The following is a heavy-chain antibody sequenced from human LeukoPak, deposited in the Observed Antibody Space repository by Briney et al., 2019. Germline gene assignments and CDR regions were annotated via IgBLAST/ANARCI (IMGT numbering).Heavy chain of an antibody. CDR1: GFTFDDYA. CDR3: AKGVSYGLPYNFDQ. D-gene: IGHD5-18*01. Sequence: PGGSLRLSCTASGFTFDDYAMHWVRQAPGKGLEWVSGISWNSGSIGYADSVKGRFTVSRDNAKNSLYLQMNSLRAEDTALYYCAKGVSYGLPYNFDQWGQGTLVTVSS. V-gene: IGHV3-9*01. J-gene: IGHJ4*02. CDR2: ISWNSGSI.